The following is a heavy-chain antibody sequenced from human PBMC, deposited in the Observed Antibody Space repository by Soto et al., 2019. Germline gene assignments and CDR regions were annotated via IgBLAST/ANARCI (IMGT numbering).Heavy chain of an antibody. Sequence: PSETLSLTCTVSGGSISSSSYYWGWIRQPPGKGLEWIGSIYYSGSTYYNPSLKSRVTISVDTSKNQFSLKLSSVTAADTAVYYCARLLFATHKSLDYWGQGTLVTVSS. CDR2: IYYSGST. CDR3: ARLLFATHKSLDY. D-gene: IGHD3-10*01. J-gene: IGHJ4*02. CDR1: GGSISSSSYY. V-gene: IGHV4-39*01.